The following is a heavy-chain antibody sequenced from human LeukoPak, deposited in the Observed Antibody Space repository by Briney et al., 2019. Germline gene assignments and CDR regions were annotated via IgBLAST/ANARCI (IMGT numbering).Heavy chain of an antibody. V-gene: IGHV3-15*07. J-gene: IGHJ3*02. CDR2: IKSKTGGGTV. CDR3: VTDLGSGRRNDAFDI. CDR1: GFTFSNAW. D-gene: IGHD3-10*01. Sequence: GGSLRLSCAASGFTFSNAWMNWVRQAPGRGLEWVGRIKSKTGGGTVDNAAPVKGGFIISRDDSKNTLYLQMNTLKIEDTAVYYCVTDLGSGRRNDAFDIWGQGTMVIVSS.